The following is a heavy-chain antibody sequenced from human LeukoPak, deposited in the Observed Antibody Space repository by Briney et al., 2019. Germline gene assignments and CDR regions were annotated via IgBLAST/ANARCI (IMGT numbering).Heavy chain of an antibody. Sequence: SETLSLTCTVSGGSISSYYWSWIRQPAGKGLEWIGRIYTSGSTNYNPSLKGRVTMSVDTSKNQFSLKLSSVTAADTAVYYCAREPYSSSWNNWFDPWGQGTLVTVSS. V-gene: IGHV4-4*07. D-gene: IGHD6-13*01. J-gene: IGHJ5*02. CDR2: IYTSGST. CDR3: AREPYSSSWNNWFDP. CDR1: GGSISSYY.